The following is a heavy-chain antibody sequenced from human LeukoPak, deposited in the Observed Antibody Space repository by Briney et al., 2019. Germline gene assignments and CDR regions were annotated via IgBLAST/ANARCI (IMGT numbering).Heavy chain of an antibody. CDR2: ISYDGSNK. V-gene: IGHV3-30-3*02. CDR3: AKDQYYYVLNDAFDI. CDR1: GYTFTSYA. J-gene: IGHJ3*02. Sequence: SCKASGYTFTSYAMHWVRQAPGKGLEWVAVISYDGSNKYYADSVKGRFTISRDNSKNTLYLQMNSLRAEDTAVYYCAKDQYYYVLNDAFDIWGQGTRVTVSS. D-gene: IGHD3-10*02.